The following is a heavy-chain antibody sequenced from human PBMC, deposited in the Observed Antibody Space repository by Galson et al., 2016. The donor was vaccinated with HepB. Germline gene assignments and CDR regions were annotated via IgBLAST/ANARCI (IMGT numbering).Heavy chain of an antibody. CDR2: IYYRGTT. Sequence: SETLSLTCTVSGGSISSNIYLWAWVRQPPGKGLEWIGTIYYRGTTYYNPSLKSRLTMDGDTSKNQFSLKLSSVTSADTSVYYCARLVHGGTFFDSWGQGTLVTVSS. CDR3: ARLVHGGTFFDS. CDR1: GGSISSNIYL. J-gene: IGHJ4*02. D-gene: IGHD1-14*01. V-gene: IGHV4-39*01.